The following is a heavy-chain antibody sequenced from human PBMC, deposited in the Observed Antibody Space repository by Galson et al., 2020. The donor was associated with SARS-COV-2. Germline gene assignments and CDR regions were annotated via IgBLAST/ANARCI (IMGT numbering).Heavy chain of an antibody. J-gene: IGHJ4*02. V-gene: IGHV2-26*01. D-gene: IGHD2-21*02. CDR1: GFSLSNARMG. Sequence: SGPTLVKPTETLTLTCTVSGFSLSNARMGVSWIRQPPGKALEWLAHIFSNDEKSYSTSLKSRVTISKDTSKSQVVLTVTNMDPVDTGTYYCARIRAVVVVTSRVRSHLNFDYWGQGTLVTVSS. CDR2: IFSNDEK. CDR3: ARIRAVVVVTSRVRSHLNFDY.